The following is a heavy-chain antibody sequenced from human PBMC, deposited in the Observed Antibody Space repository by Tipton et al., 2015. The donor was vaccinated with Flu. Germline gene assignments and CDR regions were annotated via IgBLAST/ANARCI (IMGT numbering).Heavy chain of an antibody. J-gene: IGHJ4*02. Sequence: LVKPGAEVKKPGASVRVSCRASGYTVTDYYIHWVRQAPGQGLEWMGWINPNSGGRKDAQKFQGRVSMTWDTSISTVYMELSRLKSDDTAVYYCARRSWDYWGQGTLVIVSS. CDR2: INPNSGGR. CDR3: ARRSWDY. CDR1: GYTVTDYY. V-gene: IGHV1-2*02.